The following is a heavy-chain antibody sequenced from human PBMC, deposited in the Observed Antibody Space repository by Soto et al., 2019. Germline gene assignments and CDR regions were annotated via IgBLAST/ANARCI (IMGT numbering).Heavy chain of an antibody. CDR3: AKRELDDK. D-gene: IGHD3-3*02. J-gene: IGHJ4*02. CDR2: ISDNGGRT. V-gene: IGHV3-23*01. Sequence: EVQLLESGGRFVQPGGSLRLSCAASGFTFRRYGMSWVRQAPGKGLEWISAISDNGGRTDYADSVKGRFTISRDNSKNTLFLQMNTLTAEDTAVYYCAKRELDDKWGQGTLVTVS. CDR1: GFTFRRYG.